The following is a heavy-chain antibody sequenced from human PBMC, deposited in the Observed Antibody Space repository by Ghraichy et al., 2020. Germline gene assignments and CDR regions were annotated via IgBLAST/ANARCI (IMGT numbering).Heavy chain of an antibody. V-gene: IGHV4-38-2*01. D-gene: IGHD2-2*01. CDR3: ARHRRGSSFYIY. Sequence: SQTLSLTCGVSGYSISSGDYWGWIRQPPGKRLEWIGNIYQSGRTWYNPSFKSRVTISVDTSKNQFSLKLTSVTAADTAVYYWARHRRGSSFYIYWGQGTMVTVSS. CDR2: IYQSGRT. CDR1: GYSISSGDY. J-gene: IGHJ4*02.